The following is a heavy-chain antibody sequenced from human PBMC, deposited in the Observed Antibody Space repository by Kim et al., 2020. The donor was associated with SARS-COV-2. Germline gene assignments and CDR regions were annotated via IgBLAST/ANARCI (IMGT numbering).Heavy chain of an antibody. CDR1: GFTFKNSW. D-gene: IGHD3-9*01. Sequence: GGSLRLSCEASGFTFKNSWMHWVRQAPGKGLVWVSVINSDGTTTSYADSVKGRFTISRDNAKNTLSLQMNSLRAEDTAVYYCASLTGHNPFDHWGQGTLVTVSS. V-gene: IGHV3-74*01. CDR3: ASLTGHNPFDH. J-gene: IGHJ4*02. CDR2: INSDGTTT.